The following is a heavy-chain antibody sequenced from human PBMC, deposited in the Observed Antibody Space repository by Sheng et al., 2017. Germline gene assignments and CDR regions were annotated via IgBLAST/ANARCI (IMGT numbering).Heavy chain of an antibody. CDR1: GGSFSAYY. CDR2: INHSGGT. CDR3: ARTHTLLMIFGLRENYMDV. J-gene: IGHJ6*03. V-gene: IGHV4-34*02. D-gene: IGHD3-3*01. Sequence: QVQLQQWGAGLLKPSETLSLTCAVYGGSFSAYYWSWIRQPPGKGLECIGEINHSGGTNYNPSLKSRVTMSVDTSKNQFSLKLSSVTAADTAVYYCARTHTLLMIFGLRENYMDVWGQGTTVTVSS.